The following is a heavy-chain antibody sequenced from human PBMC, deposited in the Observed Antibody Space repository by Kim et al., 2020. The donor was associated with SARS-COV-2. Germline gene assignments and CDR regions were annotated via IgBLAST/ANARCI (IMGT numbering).Heavy chain of an antibody. J-gene: IGHJ6*01. CDR1: GGSFSGYY. CDR3: AGGRPGVVLWCREPRGGM. Sequence: SETLSLTCAVYGGSFSGYYWSWIRQPPGKGLEWIGEINHSGSTNYNPSLKSRVTISVDTSKNQFSLKLSSVTAADTAVYYCAGGRPGVVLWCREPRGGM. D-gene: IGHD3-10*01. V-gene: IGHV4-34*01. CDR2: INHSGST.